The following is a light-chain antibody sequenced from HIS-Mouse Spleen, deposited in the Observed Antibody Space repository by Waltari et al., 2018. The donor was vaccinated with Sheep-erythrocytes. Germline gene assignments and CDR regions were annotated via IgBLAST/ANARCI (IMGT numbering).Light chain of an antibody. J-gene: IGLJ1*01. CDR1: SSDGGGDNN. CDR3: CSYAGSYNHV. CDR2: DVS. Sequence: QSALTQPSSVAGSPGQSVTTSCTGTSSDGGGDNNDAWYQQHPGKAPKLMIFDVSKLPSGVPDRFSGSKSGTTASLTISGLQAEYEADYYCCSYAGSYNHVFATGTKVTVL. V-gene: IGLV2-11*01.